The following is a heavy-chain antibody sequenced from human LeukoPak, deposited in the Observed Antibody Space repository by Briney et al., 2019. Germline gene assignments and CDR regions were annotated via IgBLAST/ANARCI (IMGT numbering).Heavy chain of an antibody. V-gene: IGHV3-33*01. D-gene: IGHD3-16*01. Sequence: PRGSLRLSCAASGFTFSTYGMHWVRQAPGKGLEWVAVIWYDGSNKYYADSVKGRFTISRDNSKNTLYLQMNSLRAEDTAVYYCATNQIMIREYYFDYWGQATLVTVSS. CDR2: IWYDGSNK. CDR3: ATNQIMIREYYFDY. CDR1: GFTFSTYG. J-gene: IGHJ4*02.